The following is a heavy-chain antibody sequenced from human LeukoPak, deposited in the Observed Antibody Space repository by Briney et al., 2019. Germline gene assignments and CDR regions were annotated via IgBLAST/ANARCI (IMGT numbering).Heavy chain of an antibody. V-gene: IGHV3-23*01. CDR1: GFTFSSYA. CDR2: ISGSGGST. Sequence: GGSLRLSCAASGFTFSSYAMSWVRQAPGKGLEWVSAISGSGGSTYYADSVKGRFTISRDNSKNTLYLQMNSLRAVDTAVYYCAKGEGGYGDCFDYWGQGTLVTVSS. D-gene: IGHD4-17*01. J-gene: IGHJ4*02. CDR3: AKGEGGYGDCFDY.